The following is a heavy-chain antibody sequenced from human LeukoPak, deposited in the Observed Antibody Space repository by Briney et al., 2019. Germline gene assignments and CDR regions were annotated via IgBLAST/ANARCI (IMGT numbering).Heavy chain of an antibody. D-gene: IGHD5-24*01. CDR2: ISTTGGYT. CDR1: GSSFSTYD. Sequence: GRSLRLSCVGSGSSFSTYDMGSVRQTPGKGLEWVSAISTTGGYTEDADSVKGRFTISRDNSQNTLFLQMHSLRAEDTAVYYCAKKPATIKFPFDIWGQGTLVTVSP. CDR3: AKKPATIKFPFDI. J-gene: IGHJ4*02. V-gene: IGHV3-23*01.